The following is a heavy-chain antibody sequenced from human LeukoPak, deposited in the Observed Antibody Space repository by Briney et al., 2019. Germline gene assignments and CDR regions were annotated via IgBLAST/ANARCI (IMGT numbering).Heavy chain of an antibody. J-gene: IGHJ6*03. CDR3: QVGDFWSGPPHYYMDV. Sequence: SETLSPTCTVSGASITSGGFYWSWIRQPPGKGLEWIGYIHQSGDTYQNPSLRGRVTVSLDRSKNEFYLKLNSVTAADTAVYCTQVGDFWSGPPHYYMDVWGTGTTVTVSS. D-gene: IGHD3-3*01. V-gene: IGHV4-30-2*01. CDR2: IHQSGDT. CDR1: GASITSGGFY.